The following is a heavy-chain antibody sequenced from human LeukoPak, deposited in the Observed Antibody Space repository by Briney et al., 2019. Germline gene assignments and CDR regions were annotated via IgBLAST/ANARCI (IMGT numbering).Heavy chain of an antibody. CDR2: ISYDGSNK. J-gene: IGHJ6*02. CDR3: AKDHYNNYYGSGSYPVSNGMDV. CDR1: GFTFSSYA. D-gene: IGHD3-10*01. Sequence: PGRSLRLSCAASGFTFSSYAMHWVRQAPGKGLEWVAVISYDGSNKYYADSVKGRFTISRDNSKNTLYLQMNSLRAEDTALYYCAKDHYNNYYGSGSYPVSNGMDVWGQGTTVTVSS. V-gene: IGHV3-30*04.